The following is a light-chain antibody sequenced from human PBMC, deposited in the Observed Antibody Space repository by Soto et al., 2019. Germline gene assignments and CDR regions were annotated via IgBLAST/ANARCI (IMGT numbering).Light chain of an antibody. Sequence: QSALPQPASVSGSPGQSITISCTGTRSDVGNYNRVSWYQQYPDKAPKLIISEGTKRPSGVSDRFSGSKSGNTASLTISGRQAEDAADYYCGSYAGSNTYVFGGGTKLTVL. J-gene: IGLJ3*02. CDR3: GSYAGSNTYV. CDR2: EGT. V-gene: IGLV2-23*01. CDR1: RSDVGNYNR.